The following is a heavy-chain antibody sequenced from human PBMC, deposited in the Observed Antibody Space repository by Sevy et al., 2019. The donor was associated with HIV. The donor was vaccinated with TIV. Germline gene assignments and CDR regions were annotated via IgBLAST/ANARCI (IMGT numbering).Heavy chain of an antibody. J-gene: IGHJ3*02. D-gene: IGHD6-19*01. Sequence: ASVKVSCKASGYTFTSYGISWVRQAPGQGLEWMGWISAYNGNTNYAQKLQGRVTMTTDTSTSTGYMGLGSLRSDDTAVYYWARDVGPRWIAVAGRGDAFDIWGQGTMVTVSS. CDR2: ISAYNGNT. CDR3: ARDVGPRWIAVAGRGDAFDI. V-gene: IGHV1-18*01. CDR1: GYTFTSYG.